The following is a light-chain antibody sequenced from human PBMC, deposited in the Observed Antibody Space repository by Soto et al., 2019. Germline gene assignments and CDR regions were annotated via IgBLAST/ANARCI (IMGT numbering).Light chain of an antibody. CDR3: QQYYSYPWT. V-gene: IGKV1-9*01. CDR2: AAS. J-gene: IGKJ1*01. CDR1: QDIVTY. Sequence: IQLTQSPSSLSASVVDRVTIPCLASQDIVTYLSWYQQKPGKAPKLLIYAASTLQSGVPSSFSGSGSGTDFTLTISCLQSEDFATYYCQQYYSYPWTFGQGTKVDIK.